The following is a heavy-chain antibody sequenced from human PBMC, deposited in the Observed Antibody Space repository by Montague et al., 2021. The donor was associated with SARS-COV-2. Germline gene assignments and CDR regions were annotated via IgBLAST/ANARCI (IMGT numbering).Heavy chain of an antibody. Sequence: SETLSLTRAVYGGSFSDYHWTRIRQSPGGGLEWIGQINYGGSTKYNPSLRSRVTISIDTSKNQFSLKLTSVTAADTAVYYCARGAPGYWGQGTLVTVSS. V-gene: IGHV4-34*01. CDR3: ARGAPGY. J-gene: IGHJ4*02. D-gene: IGHD1-1*01. CDR1: GGSFSDYH. CDR2: INYGGST.